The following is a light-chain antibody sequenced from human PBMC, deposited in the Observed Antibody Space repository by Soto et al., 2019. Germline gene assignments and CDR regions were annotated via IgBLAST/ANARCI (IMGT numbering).Light chain of an antibody. CDR3: QERSNWLT. V-gene: IGKV3-11*01. Sequence: EIVLTQSPATLSLSPVERATLSCRASQSVNSYLAWYQQKPGQAPRLLIYDASNRATGIPARFSGSGSGTDLTLTISSLEPEDFAVYYCQERSNWLTFAGGTKVEIK. J-gene: IGKJ4*02. CDR1: QSVNSY. CDR2: DAS.